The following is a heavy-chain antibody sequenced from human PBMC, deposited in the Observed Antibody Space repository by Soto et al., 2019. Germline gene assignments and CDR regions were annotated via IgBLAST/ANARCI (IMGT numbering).Heavy chain of an antibody. CDR2: INSDGSST. V-gene: IGHV3-74*01. CDR3: ASIVLGDFWSGYFYYYYYGMDV. J-gene: IGHJ6*02. CDR1: GFTFSSYW. D-gene: IGHD3-3*01. Sequence: GGSLRLSCAASGFTFSSYWMHWVRPAPGKGLVWVSRINSDGSSTSYADSVKGRFTISRDNAKNTLYLQMNSLRGEDTAVYYCASIVLGDFWSGYFYYYYYGMDVWGQGTTVTVSS.